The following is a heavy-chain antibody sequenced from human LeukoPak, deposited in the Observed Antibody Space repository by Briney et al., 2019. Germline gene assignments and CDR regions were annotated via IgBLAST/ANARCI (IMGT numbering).Heavy chain of an antibody. CDR1: GFTFSDYD. J-gene: IGHJ4*02. CDR3: GRAFPPLRTSSAGDL. CDR2: ISGLSSYT. D-gene: IGHD3-16*01. V-gene: IGHV3-21*01. Sequence: PGGSLRLSCSASGFTFSDYDMNWARQAPGKGLEWVSSISGLSSYTYYGESVKGRFSISRDNAKNSLYLQMNSLGAEDTATYYCGRAFPPLRTSSAGDLWGQGILVTVSS.